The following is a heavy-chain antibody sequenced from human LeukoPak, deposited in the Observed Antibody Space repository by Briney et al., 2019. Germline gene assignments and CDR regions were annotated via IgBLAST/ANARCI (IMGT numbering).Heavy chain of an antibody. CDR2: FADGTGGT. CDR3: ASGDSSSWFSFGY. J-gene: IGHJ4*01. D-gene: IGHD6-13*01. CDR1: GFTFHNYA. V-gene: IGHV3-23*01. Sequence: GGSLRLSCTVSGFTFHNYAMNWVRQPPGKGLEWVSVFADGTGGTHYADSVKGRFTISRDNSKNTLYLRMESLRVEDTATYYCASGDSSSWFSFGYWGHGTLVTVSS.